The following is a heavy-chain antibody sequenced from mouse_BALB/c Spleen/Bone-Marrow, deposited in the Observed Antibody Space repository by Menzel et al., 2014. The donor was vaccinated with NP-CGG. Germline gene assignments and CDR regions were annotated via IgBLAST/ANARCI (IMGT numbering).Heavy chain of an antibody. CDR3: ARNYGSSYWYFDV. Sequence: EVQLQQSGPELVKPGASVKMSCKASGYTFTSYVMHWVKQKPGQGLEWIGYFNPYNDGTKYNEKFKGKATLTSDKSSSTAYMELSSLTSEDSAAYYCARNYGSSYWYFDVWGAGTTVTVST. V-gene: IGHV1-14*01. CDR2: FNPYNDGT. D-gene: IGHD1-1*01. J-gene: IGHJ1*01. CDR1: GYTFTSYV.